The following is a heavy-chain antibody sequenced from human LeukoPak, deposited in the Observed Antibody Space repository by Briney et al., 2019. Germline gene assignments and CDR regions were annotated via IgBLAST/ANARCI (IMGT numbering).Heavy chain of an antibody. V-gene: IGHV3-23*01. CDR3: AKGPKIPAPTYYFDY. Sequence: GGPLRLSCAASGFTFSSYAMGWVRQAPGKGLEWISAISGSGGNTYYAASVKGRFTFSRDNSKNTLFLQMNSLRAEDTAVYYCAKGPKIPAPTYYFDYWGQGTLVTVSS. J-gene: IGHJ4*02. CDR2: ISGSGGNT. CDR1: GFTFSSYA. D-gene: IGHD2-2*01.